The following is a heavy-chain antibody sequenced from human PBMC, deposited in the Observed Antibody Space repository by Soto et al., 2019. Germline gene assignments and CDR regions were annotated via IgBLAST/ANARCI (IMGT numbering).Heavy chain of an antibody. Sequence: PSETLSLTCTVSDGSISSYYWGWIRQPPGKGLEWIGYILYTGSTNYNPSLKSRVTISVDTSKNQFSLKLSSVTAADTAVYYCGRHYPIGNNWNYFDYWGQGTLVTVSS. D-gene: IGHD1-1*01. CDR2: ILYTGST. CDR1: DGSISSYY. V-gene: IGHV4-59*08. J-gene: IGHJ4*02. CDR3: GRHYPIGNNWNYFDY.